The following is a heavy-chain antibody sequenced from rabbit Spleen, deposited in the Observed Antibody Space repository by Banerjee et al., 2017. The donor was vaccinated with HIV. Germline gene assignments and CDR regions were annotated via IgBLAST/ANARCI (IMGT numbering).Heavy chain of an antibody. CDR1: GFSFSSAT. D-gene: IGHD6-1*01. V-gene: IGHV1S47*01. CDR2: INTGSTYT. Sequence: QEQLEESGGGLVQPEGSLTLTCKASGFSFSSATIGWVRQAPGKGLEWIGSINTGSTYTWYASWAKGRFTISRDNAQNTVFLQMTSLPAADTATYFCVREAGYGGYGDGNLWGPGTLVTVS. J-gene: IGHJ4*01. CDR3: VREAGYGGYGDGNL.